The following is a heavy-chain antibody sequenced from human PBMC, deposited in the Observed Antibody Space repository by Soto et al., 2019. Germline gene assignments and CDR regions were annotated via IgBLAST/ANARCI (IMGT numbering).Heavy chain of an antibody. V-gene: IGHV4-4*02. CDR2: IYHSGST. Sequence: QVQLQESGPGLVKPSGTLSLSCAVSGGSISSSHWWTWVRQPPGKGLEWIGEIYHSGSTNYNPSLKGRVTISVDTSRNQFSLNLSSLTAADTAVFFCASSGGGEDYWGQGILVTVSS. CDR3: ASSGGGEDY. D-gene: IGHD3-16*01. CDR1: GGSISSSHW. J-gene: IGHJ4*02.